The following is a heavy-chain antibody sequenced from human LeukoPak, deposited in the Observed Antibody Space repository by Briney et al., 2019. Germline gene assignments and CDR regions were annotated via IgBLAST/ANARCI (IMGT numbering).Heavy chain of an antibody. J-gene: IGHJ4*02. CDR1: GFTVSSND. CDR2: LYSGGNT. D-gene: IGHD1-26*01. CDR3: AKHDSGTRTQIDY. Sequence: GGSLRLSCAASGFTVSSNDMTWVRQAPGKGLEWVSVLYSGGNTNSADSVKGRFTISRDNSKNTVYLQLNSLRAEDTAIYYCAKHDSGTRTQIDYWGQGTLVTVSS. V-gene: IGHV3-53*01.